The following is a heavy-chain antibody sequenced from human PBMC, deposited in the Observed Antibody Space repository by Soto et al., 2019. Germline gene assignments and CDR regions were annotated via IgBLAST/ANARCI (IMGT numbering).Heavy chain of an antibody. D-gene: IGHD2-2*01. CDR3: VRYCSTTLCNGVATRTFDY. Sequence: EVQLVESGGGLVLPGGSPRLSCAASGFIFSSSWMAWVRQAPGKGLEWVANIKPDGSEVYFADPLKGRFTISRDNARNSLYLQMNSLRDEDTALYYCVRYCSTTLCNGVATRTFDYWGQGTLVTVSS. CDR1: GFIFSSSW. V-gene: IGHV3-7*01. J-gene: IGHJ4*02. CDR2: IKPDGSEV.